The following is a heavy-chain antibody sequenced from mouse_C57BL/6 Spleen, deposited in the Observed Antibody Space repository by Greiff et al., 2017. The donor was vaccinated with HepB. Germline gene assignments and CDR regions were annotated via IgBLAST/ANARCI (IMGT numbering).Heavy chain of an antibody. CDR2: INPGSGGT. CDR3: ARSLDSSGTWFAY. Sequence: QVQLKQSGAELVRPGTSVKVSCKASGYAFTNYLIEWVKQRPGQGLEWIGVINPGSGGTNYNEKFKGKATLTADKSSSTAYMQLSSLTSEESAVYFCARSLDSSGTWFAYWGQGTLVTVSA. V-gene: IGHV1-54*01. D-gene: IGHD3-2*02. J-gene: IGHJ3*01. CDR1: GYAFTNYL.